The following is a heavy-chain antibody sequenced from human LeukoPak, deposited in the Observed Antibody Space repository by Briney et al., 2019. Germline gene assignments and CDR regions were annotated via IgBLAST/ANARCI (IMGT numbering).Heavy chain of an antibody. CDR2: ISYDGRDK. Sequence: GGSLRLSCAASGFTISTYPMHWVRQAPGKGLEWGSVISYDGRDKHSADSVEGRFTISRDNSKNTLYLQMDSLRTEDTAVYYCARDQTSRAADYYFDYWGQGTLVTVSS. CDR3: ARDQTSRAADYYFDY. D-gene: IGHD6-13*01. J-gene: IGHJ4*02. CDR1: GFTISTYP. V-gene: IGHV3-30*04.